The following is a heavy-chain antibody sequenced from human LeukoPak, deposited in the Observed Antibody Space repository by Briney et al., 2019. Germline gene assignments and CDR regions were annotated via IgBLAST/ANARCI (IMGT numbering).Heavy chain of an antibody. Sequence: SETLSLTCTVSGGSISSYYWSWIRQPPGKGLEWIGYIYYSGSTNYNPSLKSRVTISVDTSKNQFSLKLSSATAADTAVYYCARRTYYYDSSGYYGIDAFDIWGQGTMVTVSS. J-gene: IGHJ3*02. CDR2: IYYSGST. V-gene: IGHV4-59*08. CDR3: ARRTYYYDSSGYYGIDAFDI. CDR1: GGSISSYY. D-gene: IGHD3-22*01.